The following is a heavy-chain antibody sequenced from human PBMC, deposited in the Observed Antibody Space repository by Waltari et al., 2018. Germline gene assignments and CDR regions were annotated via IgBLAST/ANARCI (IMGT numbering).Heavy chain of an antibody. D-gene: IGHD7-27*01. CDR3: VRDEPGDGLDY. J-gene: IGHJ4*02. Sequence: EVQLVESGGALVQPGGSLTPSCATSGFTFSRYGMHWVRQDPGEGLMWVSHIESDESRTTYADSVKGRFTISRDNAKNTVYLQMNSLKDEDTAVYYCVRDEPGDGLDYWGQGTRVTVSS. CDR1: GFTFSRYG. V-gene: IGHV3-74*03. CDR2: IESDESRT.